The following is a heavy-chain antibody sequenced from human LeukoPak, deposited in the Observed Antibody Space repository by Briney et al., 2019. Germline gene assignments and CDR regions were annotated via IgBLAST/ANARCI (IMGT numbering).Heavy chain of an antibody. CDR1: GFTFSSYS. D-gene: IGHD1-7*01. V-gene: IGHV3-21*01. Sequence: GGSLRLSCAASGFTFSSYSMNWVRQAPGKGLEWVSSISSSSSYIYYADSVKGRFTISRDNAKNSLYLQMNSLRAEDTAVYYCARVITGTTGGHDNWFDPWGQGTLVTVSS. CDR2: ISSSSSYI. CDR3: ARVITGTTGGHDNWFDP. J-gene: IGHJ5*02.